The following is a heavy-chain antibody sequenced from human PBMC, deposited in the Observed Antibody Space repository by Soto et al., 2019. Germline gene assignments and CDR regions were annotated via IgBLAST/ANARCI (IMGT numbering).Heavy chain of an antibody. D-gene: IGHD2-15*01. CDR2: IRWNSGSI. CDR3: AKDAHYVVVVAAKNYYYYYMDV. V-gene: IGHV3-9*01. CDR1: GFTFDDYA. J-gene: IGHJ6*03. Sequence: EVQLVESGGGLVQPGRSLRLSCAASGFTFDDYAMHWVRQAPGKGLEWVSGIRWNSGSIGYADSVKGRFTISRDNAKNSLYLQMNSLRAEDTALYYCAKDAHYVVVVAAKNYYYYYMDVWGKGTTVTVSS.